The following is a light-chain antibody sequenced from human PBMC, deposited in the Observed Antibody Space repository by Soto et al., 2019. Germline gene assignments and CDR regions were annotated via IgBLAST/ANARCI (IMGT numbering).Light chain of an antibody. CDR1: SSDVGHYNF. J-gene: IGLJ1*01. CDR3: SSYTSTNTYV. Sequence: QSALAQPASVSGSPGQSITISCTGSSSDVGHYNFVSWYQQHPTKAPKLMIYEVDKRPSGVPYRFSGSKSANTASLTISGLQPEDEADYYCSSYTSTNTYVFCTGTKVTVL. V-gene: IGLV2-14*01. CDR2: EVD.